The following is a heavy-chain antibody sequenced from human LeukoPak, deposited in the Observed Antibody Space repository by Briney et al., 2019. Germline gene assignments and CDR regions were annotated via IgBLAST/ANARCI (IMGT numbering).Heavy chain of an antibody. Sequence: GGSLRLSCAASRFTFSFYWMDWVRHAPGKGLVWVSRINSDGTSTTYADFVKGRLTISRDNAKNTLYLQMSSLRAEDTAVYYCARPRGSNDAFDIWGQGTMVTVS. D-gene: IGHD3-10*01. CDR2: INSDGTST. CDR1: RFTFSFYW. J-gene: IGHJ3*02. V-gene: IGHV3-74*01. CDR3: ARPRGSNDAFDI.